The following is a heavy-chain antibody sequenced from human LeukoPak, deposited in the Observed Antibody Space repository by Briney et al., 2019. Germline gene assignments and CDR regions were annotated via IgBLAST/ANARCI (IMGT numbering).Heavy chain of an antibody. CDR3: ARVLRPMASQYYFDY. D-gene: IGHD3-10*01. CDR1: GASTNTYY. J-gene: IGHJ4*02. Sequence: ESLSLTCTVSGASTNTYYRSWIRQPPGKGLEWDGYIYYSGTTSYNPSLKTRVTISIDTSKNQFSLKLSSVTAADTAVYYCARVLRPMASQYYFDYWGQGTLVTVSS. CDR2: IYYSGTT. V-gene: IGHV4-59*01.